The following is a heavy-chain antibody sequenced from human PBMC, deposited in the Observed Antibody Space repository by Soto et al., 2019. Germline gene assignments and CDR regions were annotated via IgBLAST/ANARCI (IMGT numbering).Heavy chain of an antibody. Sequence: QVQLVQSGPEVKKPGASVKVSCKTSGYTFISSDINWVRQAPGQGLEWVGLMNPNTGYTESAGKFQDRVTMTRDVSINTASSELSGLTSEDTAVYFCAKKHSGSSLAYWGQGSLVSVSS. J-gene: IGHJ4*02. V-gene: IGHV1-8*01. CDR2: MNPNTGYT. CDR3: AKKHSGSSLAY. CDR1: GYTFISSD. D-gene: IGHD6-6*01.